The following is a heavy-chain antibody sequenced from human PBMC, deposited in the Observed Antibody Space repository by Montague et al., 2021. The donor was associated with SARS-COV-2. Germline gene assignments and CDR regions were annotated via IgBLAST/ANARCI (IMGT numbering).Heavy chain of an antibody. V-gene: IGHV4-4*02. CDR3: ARDIWEPEVRSRGWFDP. CDR1: GGSISDNNW. CDR2: ISLGGHT. J-gene: IGHJ5*02. D-gene: IGHD1-26*01. Sequence: SETLSLTCGVSGGSISDNNWWSWVRQSPETGLEWIGEISLGGHTDYNPSLKSRVTISLDKSKNQFSPTLTSVTAADTAVYYCARDIWEPEVRSRGWFDPWGQGILVTVSS.